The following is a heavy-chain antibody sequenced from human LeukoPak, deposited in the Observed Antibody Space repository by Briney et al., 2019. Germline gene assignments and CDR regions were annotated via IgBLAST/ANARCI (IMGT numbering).Heavy chain of an antibody. CDR1: GGPISSGGYY. CDR2: IYYSGST. V-gene: IGHV4-31*03. J-gene: IGHJ6*03. Sequence: PSQTLSLTCNVSGGPISSGGYYWSWIRPPPGKPLEWSGYIYYSGSTYYNPSLKRRVTISVDTSKNHISLKLSSLTAADTAVYYCASSEHESLHGYYYYYMDVWGKGTMVTVSS. D-gene: IGHD1-26*01. CDR3: ASSEHESLHGYYYYYMDV.